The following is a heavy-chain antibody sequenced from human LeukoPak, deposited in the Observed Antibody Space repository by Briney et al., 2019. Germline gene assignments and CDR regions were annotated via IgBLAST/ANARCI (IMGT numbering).Heavy chain of an antibody. CDR2: IIPIFGTA. D-gene: IGHD1-26*01. CDR3: ARELGGVGASPLYTYDAFDI. J-gene: IGHJ3*02. CDR1: GGTFSSYA. Sequence: ASVKVSCKASGGTFSSYAISWVRQAPGQGLEWMGGIIPIFGTADYAQKFQGRVTITADESTSTAYMELSSLRSEDTAVYYCARELGGVGASPLYTYDAFDIWGQGTMVTVSS. V-gene: IGHV1-69*01.